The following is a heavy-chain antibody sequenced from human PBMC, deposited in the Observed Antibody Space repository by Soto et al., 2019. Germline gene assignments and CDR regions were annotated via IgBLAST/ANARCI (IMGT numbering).Heavy chain of an antibody. CDR3: TTEGYYDILTGYSF. CDR1: GFTFSNAW. Sequence: GGSLRLSCAASGFTFSNAWMSWVRQAPGKGLEWVGRIKSKTDGGTTDYAAPVKGRFTISRDDSKNTLYLQMNSLKTEDTAVYYCTTEGYYDILTGYSFWGQGTLVTSPQ. J-gene: IGHJ4*02. V-gene: IGHV3-15*01. CDR2: IKSKTDGGTT. D-gene: IGHD3-9*01.